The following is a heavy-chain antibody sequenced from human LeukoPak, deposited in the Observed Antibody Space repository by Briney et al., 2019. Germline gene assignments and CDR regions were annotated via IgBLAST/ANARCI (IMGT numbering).Heavy chain of an antibody. CDR1: GYTFTSYD. CDR2: MNPNSGNT. V-gene: IGHV1-8*01. J-gene: IGHJ4*02. CDR3: ARGSLRFEDIVVVVAATHY. D-gene: IGHD2-15*01. Sequence: VASVKVSCKASGYTFTSYDINWVRQATGQELEWMGWMNPNSGNTGYAQKFQGRVTMTRNTSISTAYMELSSLRSEDSAVYYCARGSLRFEDIVVVVAATHYWGQGTLVTVSS.